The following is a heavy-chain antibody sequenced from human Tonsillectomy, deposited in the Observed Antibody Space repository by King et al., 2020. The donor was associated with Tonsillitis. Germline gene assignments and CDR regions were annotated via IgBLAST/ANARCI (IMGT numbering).Heavy chain of an antibody. Sequence: VQLVESGGGLVKPGGSLRLSCAASGFTFSSYFMNWVRQAPGKGLEWVSSISDSSSYIYYADSVKGRFTISRDNAKNSLYLQMNSLRAEDTAVYYCARQEGTYGGNSDLYFDLWGRGTLVTVSS. CDR1: GFTFSSYF. J-gene: IGHJ2*01. D-gene: IGHD4-23*01. V-gene: IGHV3-21*01. CDR2: ISDSSSYI. CDR3: ARQEGTYGGNSDLYFDL.